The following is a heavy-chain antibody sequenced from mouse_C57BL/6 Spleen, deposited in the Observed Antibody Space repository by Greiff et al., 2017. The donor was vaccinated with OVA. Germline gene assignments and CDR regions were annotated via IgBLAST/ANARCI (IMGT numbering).Heavy chain of an antibody. J-gene: IGHJ4*01. Sequence: EVHLVESGEGLVKPGGSLKLSCAASGFTFSSYAMSWVRQTPEKRLEWVAYISSGGDYIYYADTVKGRFTISRDNARNTLYLQMSSLKSEDTAMYYCTRDALYDGYYVYAMDYWGQGTSVTVSS. V-gene: IGHV5-9-1*02. CDR1: GFTFSSYA. CDR3: TRDALYDGYYVYAMDY. D-gene: IGHD2-3*01. CDR2: ISSGGDYI.